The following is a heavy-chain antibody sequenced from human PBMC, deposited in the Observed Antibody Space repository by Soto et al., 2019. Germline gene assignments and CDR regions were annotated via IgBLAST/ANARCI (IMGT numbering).Heavy chain of an antibody. V-gene: IGHV3-23*01. D-gene: IGHD3-3*01. CDR2: ITGSGTVT. Sequence: EGQVLESGGGLVQPGESLRLSCDASGFIFSTYAMSWVRQAPGKGLEWLSGITGSGTVTYYRDSVKGRFTISRDNSKNTLFLQLNRVRMDDTAMYYCAKGIFGEFDPWGQGTLVTVSS. CDR1: GFIFSTYA. CDR3: AKGIFGEFDP. J-gene: IGHJ5*02.